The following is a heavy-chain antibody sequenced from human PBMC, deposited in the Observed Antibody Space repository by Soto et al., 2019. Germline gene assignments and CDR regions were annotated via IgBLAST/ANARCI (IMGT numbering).Heavy chain of an antibody. Sequence: GGSLRLSCAASGFTFSSYAMHWVRQAPGKGLEWVAVISYDGSNKYYADSVKGRFTISRDNSKNTLYLQMNSLRAEDTAVYYCARGNGEDNWFDPWGQGTLVTV. CDR3: ARGNGEDNWFDP. D-gene: IGHD2-8*01. J-gene: IGHJ5*02. CDR2: ISYDGSNK. V-gene: IGHV3-30-3*01. CDR1: GFTFSSYA.